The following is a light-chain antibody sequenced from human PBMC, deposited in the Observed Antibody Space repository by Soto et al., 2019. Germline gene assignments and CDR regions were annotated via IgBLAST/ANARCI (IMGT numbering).Light chain of an antibody. V-gene: IGKV3D-15*01. J-gene: IGKJ5*01. CDR1: QSVSGN. CDR2: GAS. CDR3: QQYNSWPPIT. Sequence: EIVMTQSPATLSVSPGERATLSCRASQSVSGNLAWYQQKPGQAPRPIIYGASTRATGIPARFRGSESGTEFTLTISSLQSEDVAVYYCQQYNSWPPITFGQGTRLEIK.